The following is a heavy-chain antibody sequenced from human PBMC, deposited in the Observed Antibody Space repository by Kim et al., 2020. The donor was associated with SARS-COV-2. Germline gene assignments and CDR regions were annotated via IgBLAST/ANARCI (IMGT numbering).Heavy chain of an antibody. CDR2: FDPEDGET. D-gene: IGHD1-26*01. CDR3: ATQPRYSGSHANHYYYYGMDV. J-gene: IGHJ6*02. Sequence: ASVKVSCKVSGYTLTELSMHWVRQAPGKGLEWMGGFDPEDGETIYAQKFQGRVTMTEDTSTDTAYMELSSLRSEDTAVYYCATQPRYSGSHANHYYYYGMDVWGQGTTVTVSS. CDR1: GYTLTELS. V-gene: IGHV1-24*01.